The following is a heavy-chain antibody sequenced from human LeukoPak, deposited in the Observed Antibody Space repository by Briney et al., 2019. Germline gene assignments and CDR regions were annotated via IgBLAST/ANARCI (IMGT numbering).Heavy chain of an antibody. D-gene: IGHD2-2*01. Sequence: ASVKVSCKASGYTFTSYDINWVRQATGQGLEWMGWMNPNSGNTGYAQKFQGRVTITRNTSISTAYMELSSLRSEDTAVYYCARARYCSSTSCYYFVYWGQGTLVTVSS. CDR3: ARARYCSSTSCYYFVY. CDR2: MNPNSGNT. CDR1: GYTFTSYD. V-gene: IGHV1-8*03. J-gene: IGHJ4*02.